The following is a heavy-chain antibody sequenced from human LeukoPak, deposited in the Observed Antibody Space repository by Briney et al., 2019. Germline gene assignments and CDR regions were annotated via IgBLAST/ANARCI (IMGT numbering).Heavy chain of an antibody. CDR1: GFTFCSYW. V-gene: IGHV3-7*01. CDR3: ARESGGATNVDY. J-gene: IGHJ4*02. D-gene: IGHD1-26*01. CDR2: IKQDGSEK. Sequence: GGSLRLSCAASGFTFCSYWMSWVRQAPGKGLEWVANIKQDGSEKYYVDSVKGRFTISRDNAKNSLYLQMNSLRAEDTAVYYRARESGGATNVDYWGQGTLVTVSS.